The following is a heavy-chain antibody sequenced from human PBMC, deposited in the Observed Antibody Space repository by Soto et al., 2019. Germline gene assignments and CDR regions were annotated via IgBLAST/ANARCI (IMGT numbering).Heavy chain of an antibody. J-gene: IGHJ6*02. D-gene: IGHD3-3*02. CDR2: ISGSGSTI. CDR1: GFTSRGYE. V-gene: IGHV3-48*03. Sequence: PGGSLRLSCAVSGFTSRGYEMNWVRQAPGKGLEWVSYISGSGSTIFYADSVKGRFTISRDNAKKSLHLQMNSLRVDDTAFYYRLIRIYGVEAPLSAYHYGLDVWGPGTTVTVSS. CDR3: LIRIYGVEAPLSAYHYGLDV.